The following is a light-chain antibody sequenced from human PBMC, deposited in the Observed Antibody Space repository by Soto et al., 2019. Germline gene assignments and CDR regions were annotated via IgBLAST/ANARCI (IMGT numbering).Light chain of an antibody. CDR2: DVS. J-gene: IGLJ3*02. CDR3: CSYAGSYTWV. CDR1: SSDGGGYNY. Sequence: QSALTQPRSVSGSPGQAVTISCTGASSDGGGYNYVSWYQQHPTKAPQLMIYDVSKRPSGVPDRFSGSKSGNTASLTISGLQAEDEADYYCCSYAGSYTWVFGGGTQLTVL. V-gene: IGLV2-11*01.